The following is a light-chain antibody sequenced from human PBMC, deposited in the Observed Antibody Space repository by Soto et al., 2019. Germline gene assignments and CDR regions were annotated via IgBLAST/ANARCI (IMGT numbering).Light chain of an antibody. J-gene: IGKJ5*01. CDR2: GAS. V-gene: IGKV3-11*01. CDR1: QSVSSN. CDR3: QQRSNWPPIT. Sequence: IVITHSPSTLSFSPVERATLSLIASQSVSSNLAWYQQKPGQAPRLLIYGASTRATGIPARFSGSGSGTEFTLTISSLEPEDFAVYYCQQRSNWPPITFGQGTRLEIK.